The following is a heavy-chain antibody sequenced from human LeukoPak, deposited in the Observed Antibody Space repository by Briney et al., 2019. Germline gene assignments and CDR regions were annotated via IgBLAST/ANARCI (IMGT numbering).Heavy chain of an antibody. CDR1: GGSFSGYF. V-gene: IGHV4-34*01. CDR3: ARVLVSDGDSGHYSSYFMDV. D-gene: IGHD4-17*01. J-gene: IGHJ6*03. CDR2: VNHSGST. Sequence: SETLSLTCAVYGGSFSGYFWSWVRQPPGKGLEWIGEVNHSGSTNHNRSLKSRLTVSVDTSKNQVSLILTSVTAADTAVYYCARVLVSDGDSGHYSSYFMDVWGRGTTVTVSS.